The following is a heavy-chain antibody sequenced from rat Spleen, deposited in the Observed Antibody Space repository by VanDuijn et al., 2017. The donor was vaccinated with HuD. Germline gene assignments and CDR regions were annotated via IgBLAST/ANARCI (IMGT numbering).Heavy chain of an antibody. CDR1: GFTFSDYY. CDR3: ARRGSYVHLWFAY. CDR2: ISTDGGNT. J-gene: IGHJ3*01. D-gene: IGHD1-2*01. V-gene: IGHV5-25*01. Sequence: EVQLVVSDGGLVQPGRSLKLSCAASGFTFSDYYMAWVRQVPTKGLEWVASISTDGGNTYYRDSVKGRFTISRDNAKSTLYLQMDSLRSEDTATYYCARRGSYVHLWFAYWGQGTLVTVSS.